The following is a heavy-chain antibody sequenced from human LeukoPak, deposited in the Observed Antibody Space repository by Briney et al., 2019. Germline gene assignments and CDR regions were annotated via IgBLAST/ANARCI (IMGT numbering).Heavy chain of an antibody. CDR3: ARDGSSSSPRYYMDV. V-gene: IGHV3-64*01. D-gene: IGHD6-6*01. Sequence: PGGSLRLSCAASGFTFSSYAMHWVRQAPGKGLEYVSAISSNGGSTYYANSVKGRFTISRDNSKNTLYLQMGSLRAEDMAVYYCARDGSSSSPRYYMDVWGKGTTVTVTS. CDR1: GFTFSSYA. J-gene: IGHJ6*03. CDR2: ISSNGGST.